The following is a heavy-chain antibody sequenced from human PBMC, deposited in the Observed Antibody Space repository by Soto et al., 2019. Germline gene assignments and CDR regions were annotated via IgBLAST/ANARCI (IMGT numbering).Heavy chain of an antibody. CDR1: GGSFSGYY. V-gene: IGHV4-34*01. CDR2: INHSGST. CDR3: ARCREIVVVTPYYFDY. D-gene: IGHD3-22*01. Sequence: SETLSLTCAVYGGSFSGYYWSWIRQPPGKGLEWIGEINHSGSTNYNPSLKSRVTISVDTSKNQFSLKVNSVTAADTAVYYCARCREIVVVTPYYFDYWGQGTLVTVSS. J-gene: IGHJ4*02.